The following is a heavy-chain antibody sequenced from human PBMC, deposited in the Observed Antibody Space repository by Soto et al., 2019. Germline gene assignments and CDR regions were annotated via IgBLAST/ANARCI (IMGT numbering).Heavy chain of an antibody. V-gene: IGHV4-4*07. Sequence: QVQLQESGPGLVKPSETLSLTCPVSGASINNFYWSWIRQSARKGLEWIGRIYSRGSTDYNPSLKSRVTMSIDTSKNQLSLTLTSVTAADTAVYYCAREGAYYFDSWGQGVLVTVSS. CDR3: AREGAYYFDS. CDR1: GASINNFY. CDR2: IYSRGST. J-gene: IGHJ4*02. D-gene: IGHD3-16*01.